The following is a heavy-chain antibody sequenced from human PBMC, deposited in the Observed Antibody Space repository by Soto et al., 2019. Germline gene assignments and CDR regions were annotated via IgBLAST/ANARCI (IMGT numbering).Heavy chain of an antibody. V-gene: IGHV3-15*01. D-gene: IGHD6-6*01. CDR1: GFTFSNAW. CDR2: IKSKTDGGTT. J-gene: IGHJ6*03. CDR3: TTGGMAARLVYYYYYYMDV. Sequence: GGSLRLSCAASGFTFSNAWMSWVRQAPGKGLEWVGRIKSKTDGGTTDYAASVKGRFTTSSADSNNTLYLQMNSLNTADTAVYYCTTGGMAARLVYYYYYYMDVWGKGTTVTVSS.